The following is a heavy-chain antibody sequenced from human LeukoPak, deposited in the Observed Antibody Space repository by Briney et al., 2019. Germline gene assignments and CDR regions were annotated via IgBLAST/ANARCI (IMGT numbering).Heavy chain of an antibody. V-gene: IGHV4-39*01. Sequence: PSETLSLTCTVSCGSISSSSFYWGWIRQPPGKGLEWIGSIHYTGSSYYNPSQQSRVTISVDTSKNQVSLKLSSVTAADTAVYYCARHLNTAMGHQIDYWGQGTLVTVSS. J-gene: IGHJ4*02. CDR1: CGSISSSSFY. CDR2: IHYTGSS. D-gene: IGHD5-18*01. CDR3: ARHLNTAMGHQIDY.